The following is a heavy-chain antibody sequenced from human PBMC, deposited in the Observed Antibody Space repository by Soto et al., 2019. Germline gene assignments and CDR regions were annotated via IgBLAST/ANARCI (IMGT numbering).Heavy chain of an antibody. Sequence: QVQLQGSGPRLVKPSETLSLTCTVSGGSISTYYWTWIRQPPGKGLEWIGYISYSGGTNYNPSLKGRPPISLNASMQVFSLNLSSVSGADTAFYYCARWTRATQYYYYFDGMYVWGQGTTVTVSS. V-gene: IGHV4-59*01. CDR3: ARWTRATQYYYYFDGMYV. CDR1: GGSISTYY. D-gene: IGHD5-12*01. J-gene: IGHJ6*02. CDR2: ISYSGGT.